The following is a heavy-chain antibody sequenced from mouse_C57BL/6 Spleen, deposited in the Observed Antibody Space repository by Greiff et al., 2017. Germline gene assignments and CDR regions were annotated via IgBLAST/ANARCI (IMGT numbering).Heavy chain of an antibody. V-gene: IGHV14-2*01. J-gene: IGHJ2*01. D-gene: IGHD1-1*01. CDR1: GFTFTDYC. CDR2: IDPEDGET. Sequence: EVLLVESGAELVKPGASVTLSCTASGFTFTDYCMHWVKQRPEQGLEWIGRIDPEDGETKYAPKFQGKATLTADKSASTAYMQLSSLTSEDTAVYYCARGIITTVGWVYWGQGTTLTVSS. CDR3: ARGIITTVGWVY.